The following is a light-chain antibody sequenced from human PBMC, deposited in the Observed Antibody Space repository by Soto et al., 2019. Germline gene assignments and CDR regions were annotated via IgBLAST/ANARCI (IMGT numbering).Light chain of an antibody. CDR3: CSYVGATTYV. V-gene: IGLV2-23*01. CDR1: SSTVGGFNV. Sequence: QSVLTQPASVSGSPGQSITISCTGTSSTVGGFNVVSWYQQHPGKAPKVIIYEGIKRPSGVSNRFSGCNSGITASLTISGLQAEDEADYYCCSYVGATTYVFGSGTKVTVL. CDR2: EGI. J-gene: IGLJ1*01.